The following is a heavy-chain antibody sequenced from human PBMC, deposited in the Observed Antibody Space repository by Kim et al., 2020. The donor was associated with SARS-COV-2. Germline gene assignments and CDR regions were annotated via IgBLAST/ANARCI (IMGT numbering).Heavy chain of an antibody. D-gene: IGHD6-19*01. CDR3: SRRAYSSGWWYFDY. V-gene: IGHV3-74*01. Sequence: GGSLRLSCAASGFTFSSYWMHWVRQAPGKGLVWVSRINSDGSTISYADSVKGRFTISRDNAKNTLYLQMNSLRADDTAVYYCSRRAYSSGWWYFDYWGQGTLVTVSS. J-gene: IGHJ4*02. CDR2: INSDGSTI. CDR1: GFTFSSYW.